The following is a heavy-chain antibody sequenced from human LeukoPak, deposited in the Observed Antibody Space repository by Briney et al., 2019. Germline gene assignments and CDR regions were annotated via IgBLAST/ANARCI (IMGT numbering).Heavy chain of an antibody. CDR2: ISPSAGST. CDR3: ARGGDYGDYQSQFDY. J-gene: IGHJ4*02. D-gene: IGHD4-17*01. CDR1: GYTFTSNY. Sequence: GASVKVSCKASGYTFTSNYLHWVRQAPGQGLEWMGIISPSAGSTTYARKFQGRVTMTRDTSTSTVYMELTSLRSEDTAVYYCARGGDYGDYQSQFDYWGQGTLVTVSS. V-gene: IGHV1-46*01.